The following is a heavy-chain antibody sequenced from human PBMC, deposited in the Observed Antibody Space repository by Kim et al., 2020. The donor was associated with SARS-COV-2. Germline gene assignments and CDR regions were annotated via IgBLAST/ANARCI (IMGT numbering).Heavy chain of an antibody. CDR1: GGSISSSSYY. J-gene: IGHJ4*01. CDR3: ARLRAAAGTWYFDY. V-gene: IGHV4-39*01. CDR2: IYYSGST. D-gene: IGHD6-13*01. Sequence: SETLSLTCTVSGGSISSSSYYWGWIRQPPGKGLEWIGSIYYSGSTYYNPSLKSRVTISVDTSKNQFSLKLSSVTAADTAVYYCARLRAAAGTWYFDYWG.